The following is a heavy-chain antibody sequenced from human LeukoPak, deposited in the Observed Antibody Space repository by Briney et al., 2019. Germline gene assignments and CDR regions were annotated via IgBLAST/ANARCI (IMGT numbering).Heavy chain of an antibody. CDR3: ARDRASSVWGSYRYTGSEGGFDY. Sequence: SVKVSRKASGGTFSSYAISWVRQAPGQGLEWMGRIIPIFGTASYAQKFQGRVTITTDESTSTAYMELSSLRSEDTAVYYCARDRASSVWGSYRYTGSEGGFDYWGQGTLVTASS. D-gene: IGHD3-16*02. J-gene: IGHJ4*02. CDR1: GGTFSSYA. CDR2: IIPIFGTA. V-gene: IGHV1-69*05.